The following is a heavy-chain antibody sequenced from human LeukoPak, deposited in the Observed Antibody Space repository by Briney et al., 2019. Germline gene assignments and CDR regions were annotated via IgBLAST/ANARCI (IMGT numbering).Heavy chain of an antibody. CDR2: IWYDGSNK. V-gene: IGHV3-33*01. D-gene: IGHD5-12*01. CDR3: AREGGYDAVGYAFDI. Sequence: GGSLRLSCAASGFTFSSYGMHWVRQAPGKGLEWVAVIWYDGSNKYYADSVKGRFTISRDNSKNTLYLQMNSLRAEDTAVYYCAREGGYDAVGYAFDIWGQGTMVTVSS. J-gene: IGHJ3*02. CDR1: GFTFSSYG.